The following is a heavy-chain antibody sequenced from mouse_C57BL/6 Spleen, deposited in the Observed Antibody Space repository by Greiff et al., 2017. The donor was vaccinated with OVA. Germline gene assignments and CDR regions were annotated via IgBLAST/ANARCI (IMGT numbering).Heavy chain of an antibody. CDR1: GFTFSDYG. Sequence: EVHLVESGGGLVKPGGSLKLSCAASGFTFSDYGMHWVRQAPEKGLEWVAYISSGSSTIYYADTVKGRFTISRDNAKNTLFLQMTSLRSEDTAMYYCARGNWDDYAMDYWGQGTSVTVSS. CDR3: ARGNWDDYAMDY. CDR2: ISSGSSTI. D-gene: IGHD4-1*01. V-gene: IGHV5-17*01. J-gene: IGHJ4*01.